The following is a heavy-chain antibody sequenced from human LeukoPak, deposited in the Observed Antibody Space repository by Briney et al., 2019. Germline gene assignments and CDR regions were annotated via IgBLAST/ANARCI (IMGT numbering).Heavy chain of an antibody. Sequence: SETLSLTCTVSGGSIISSSFWWGWIRQPPGKGLEWIGSIYYSGVSYYNTSLKSRVTISVDTSKNQFSLKLSSVTAADTAVYYCARSIAVAGTFYYYYMDVWGKGTTVTISS. V-gene: IGHV4-39*01. CDR2: IYYSGVS. D-gene: IGHD6-19*01. CDR3: ARSIAVAGTFYYYYMDV. J-gene: IGHJ6*03. CDR1: GGSIISSSFW.